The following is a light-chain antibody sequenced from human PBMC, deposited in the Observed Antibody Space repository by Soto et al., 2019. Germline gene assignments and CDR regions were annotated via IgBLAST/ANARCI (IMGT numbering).Light chain of an antibody. V-gene: IGKV1-27*01. CDR3: QKYDTAPWT. CDR2: AAS. Sequence: DIQMTQSPSSLSASVGDRVTITCRASQGISKYLAWYQQKPGKVPKLLIYAASTLQSGVPSRFTGSGSGTDFTLTIRGLQPEDVATYYCQKYDTAPWTFGQGTAVEIK. CDR1: QGISKY. J-gene: IGKJ1*01.